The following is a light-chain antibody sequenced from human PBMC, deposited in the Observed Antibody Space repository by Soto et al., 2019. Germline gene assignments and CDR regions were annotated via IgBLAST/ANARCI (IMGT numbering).Light chain of an antibody. CDR1: QSVSSY. CDR2: DAS. J-gene: IGKJ4*01. V-gene: IGKV3-20*01. CDR3: QQYDSSPLT. Sequence: EIVVTPSPATLSLSPWERATLSCRASQSVSSYLAWYQQTPGQAPRLLIYDASNRATGIADRFSGSGSGTDFTLTISRLEPVDFAAYYCQQYDSSPLTFGGGTKVDIK.